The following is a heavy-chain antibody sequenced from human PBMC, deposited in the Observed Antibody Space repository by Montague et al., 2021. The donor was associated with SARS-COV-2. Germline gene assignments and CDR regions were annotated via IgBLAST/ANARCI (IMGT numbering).Heavy chain of an antibody. CDR2: IAWDDDT. J-gene: IGHJ2*01. V-gene: IGHV2-70*01. Sequence: PALVTPTQTPTLTCTFSGFSVSTSGLCVSWIRQPPGKALEWLALIAWDDDTYYSTSLKTRLAISKDTSTHQVVLTMTDIDPVDTGTYYCARIPEYSSGGGPDWYFDLWGRGTLVTVSS. D-gene: IGHD6-19*01. CDR1: GFSVSTSGLC. CDR3: ARIPEYSSGGGPDWYFDL.